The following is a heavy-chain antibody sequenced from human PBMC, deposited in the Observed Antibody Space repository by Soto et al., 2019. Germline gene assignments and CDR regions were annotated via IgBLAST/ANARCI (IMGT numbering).Heavy chain of an antibody. CDR2: IYSGGST. CDR3: ARDPPATRHGMDV. Sequence: EVQLVETGGGLIQPGGSLRLSCAASGFTVSSNYMSWVRQAPGKGLEWVSVIYSGGSTYYADSVRGRFTISRDNSKNTLYLQMKSLRAEDTAVYYCARDPPATRHGMDVWGKGTTVTVSS. CDR1: GFTVSSNY. J-gene: IGHJ6*04. V-gene: IGHV3-53*02.